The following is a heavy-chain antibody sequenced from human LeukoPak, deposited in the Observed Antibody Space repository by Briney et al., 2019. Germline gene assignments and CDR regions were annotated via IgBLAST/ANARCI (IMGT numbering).Heavy chain of an antibody. Sequence: GGSLRLSCAASGFTFSSYWMSWVRQAPGKGLEWVANIKQDGSEKYYVDSVKGRFTISRDNAKNSLYLQMNSLRAEDTAVYYCARYRSYGYTTLLYFDYWGQGTLVTVSS. CDR2: IKQDGSEK. CDR1: GFTFSSYW. CDR3: ARYRSYGYTTLLYFDY. J-gene: IGHJ4*02. D-gene: IGHD5-18*01. V-gene: IGHV3-7*01.